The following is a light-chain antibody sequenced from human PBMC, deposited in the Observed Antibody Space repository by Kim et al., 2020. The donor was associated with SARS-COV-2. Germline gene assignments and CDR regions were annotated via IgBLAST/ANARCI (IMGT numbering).Light chain of an antibody. CDR1: QSVSSY. J-gene: IGKJ1*01. V-gene: IGKV3-11*01. CDR2: DAS. CDR3: QQRSNWPPA. Sequence: LSPGERATLSCRASQSVSSYLAWYQQKPGQAPRLLIYDASNRATGIPARFSGSGSGTDFTLTISSLEPEDFAVYYCQQRSNWPPAFGQGTKVDIK.